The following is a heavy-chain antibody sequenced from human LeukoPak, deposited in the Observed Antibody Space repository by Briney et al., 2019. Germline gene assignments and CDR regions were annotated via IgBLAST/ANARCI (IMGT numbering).Heavy chain of an antibody. Sequence: ASVKVSCKVSGYTLTELSMHWVRQAPGKGLEWMGGFDPEDGKTIYAQKFRGRVTMTEDTSTDTAYMELSSLRSEDTAVYYCATDLGLQNDYWGQGTLVTVSS. CDR2: FDPEDGKT. V-gene: IGHV1-24*01. J-gene: IGHJ4*02. CDR3: ATDLGLQNDY. CDR1: GYTLTELS.